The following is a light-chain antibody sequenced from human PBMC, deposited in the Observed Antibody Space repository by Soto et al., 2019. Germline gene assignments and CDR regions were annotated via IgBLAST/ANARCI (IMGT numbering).Light chain of an antibody. CDR2: EAS. CDR1: QSLSSH. V-gene: IGKV1-5*03. J-gene: IGKJ4*01. CDR3: QQYDSYPLN. Sequence: DIQMTQSPSTLSASVGDTVTITCRASQSLSSHLAWYQQKPGNAPKLLINEASSLESGVPLRFSGSGSGTEFTLTIDSLLPDDFATYYCQQYDSYPLNFGGGTKVEIK.